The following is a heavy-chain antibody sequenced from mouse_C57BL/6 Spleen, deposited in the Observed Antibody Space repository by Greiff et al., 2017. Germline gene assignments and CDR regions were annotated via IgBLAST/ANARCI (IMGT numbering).Heavy chain of an antibody. Sequence: EVQVVESGPELVKPGASVKISCKASGYSFTGYYMNWVKQSPEKSLEWIGEINPSTGGTTYNQKFKAKATLTVDKSSSTAYMQLKSLTSEDSAVYYCARGKAIYYDYDDYAMDYWGQGTSVTVSS. J-gene: IGHJ4*01. CDR1: GYSFTGYY. CDR2: INPSTGGT. V-gene: IGHV1-42*01. D-gene: IGHD2-4*01. CDR3: ARGKAIYYDYDDYAMDY.